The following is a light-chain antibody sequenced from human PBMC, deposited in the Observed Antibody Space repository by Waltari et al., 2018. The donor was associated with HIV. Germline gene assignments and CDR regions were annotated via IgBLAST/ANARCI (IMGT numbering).Light chain of an antibody. CDR1: NIGSKS. CDR3: HVWDSRSVT. J-gene: IGLJ2*01. Sequence: SYVLTQPPSVSVAPGKTARITCGGNNIGSKSVHWYQQRPGQAPVLVIYDDSERPSGIPERVSGYNSGNTATLTISRVEAGDEADYYCHVWDSRSVTFGGGTKLTVV. CDR2: DDS. V-gene: IGLV3-21*04.